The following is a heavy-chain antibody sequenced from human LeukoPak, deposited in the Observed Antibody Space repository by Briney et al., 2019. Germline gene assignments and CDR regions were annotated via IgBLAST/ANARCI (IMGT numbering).Heavy chain of an antibody. V-gene: IGHV4-31*03. D-gene: IGHD3-22*01. CDR1: GGSISSGGYY. CDR3: AREVDSSGYYPL. Sequence: SETLSLTCTVSGGSISSGGYYWSWIRQHPGKGLEWIGYIFYTGSTYYDPSLKSRVTISVDTSKNQFSLKLSSVTAADTAVYYCAREVDSSGYYPLWGQGTLVTVSS. J-gene: IGHJ4*02. CDR2: IFYTGST.